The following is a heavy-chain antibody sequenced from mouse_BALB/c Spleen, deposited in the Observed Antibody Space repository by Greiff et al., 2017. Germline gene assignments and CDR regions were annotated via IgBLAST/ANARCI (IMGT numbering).Heavy chain of an antibody. Sequence: QVQLQQSGAELMKPGASVKISCKATGYTFSSYWIEWVKQRPGHGLEWIGEILPGSGSTNYNEKFKGKATFTADTSSNTAYMQLSSLTSEDSAVYYCARREYDYDFDYWGQGTTLTVSS. D-gene: IGHD2-4*01. CDR2: ILPGSGST. V-gene: IGHV1-9*01. CDR1: GYTFSSYW. J-gene: IGHJ2*01. CDR3: ARREYDYDFDY.